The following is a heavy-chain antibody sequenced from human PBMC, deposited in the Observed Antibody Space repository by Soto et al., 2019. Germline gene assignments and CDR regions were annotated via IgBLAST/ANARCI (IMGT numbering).Heavy chain of an antibody. D-gene: IGHD1-26*01. J-gene: IGHJ4*02. CDR3: VKDTYILVGATHLDS. CDR2: ISWNSDMI. Sequence: GGSLRLSCAASGFTFDDYAMHWVRQGPGKGLEWVSGISWNSDMITYADSVKGRFTVSRDNAKNSLDLEMNSLRVEDTALYYCVKDTYILVGATHLDSWGQGTLVTVS. CDR1: GFTFDDYA. V-gene: IGHV3-9*01.